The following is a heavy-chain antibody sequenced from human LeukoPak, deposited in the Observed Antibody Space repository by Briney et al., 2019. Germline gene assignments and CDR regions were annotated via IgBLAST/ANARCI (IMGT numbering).Heavy chain of an antibody. V-gene: IGHV3-7*01. CDR2: INQDGSEK. CDR3: ARYCVGSGCYYARLAY. D-gene: IGHD3-22*01. J-gene: IGHJ4*02. Sequence: GGSLRLSCAASGFTFTNYWMTWVRQAPGKGLEWAASINQDGSEKYYVDSVKGRFTISRDNAKNSLYLEMDSLRAEDTAVYYCARYCVGSGCYYARLAYWGQGSLVAVSS. CDR1: GFTFTNYW.